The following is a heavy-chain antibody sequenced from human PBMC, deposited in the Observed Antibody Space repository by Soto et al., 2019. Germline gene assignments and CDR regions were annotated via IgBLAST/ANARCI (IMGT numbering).Heavy chain of an antibody. D-gene: IGHD3-10*01. CDR1: GVSFSSSSYY. V-gene: IGHV4-39*01. CDR2: IYYSGST. Sequence: LETLSLTCTVSGVSFSSSSYYWGWIRQPPGKGLEWIGSIYYSGSTYYNPSLKSRVTMSVDPSKNQFSLKLISVTAADTAVYYCARHWITMVRGVCHFDYWGQGTLVTV. CDR3: ARHWITMVRGVCHFDY. J-gene: IGHJ4*02.